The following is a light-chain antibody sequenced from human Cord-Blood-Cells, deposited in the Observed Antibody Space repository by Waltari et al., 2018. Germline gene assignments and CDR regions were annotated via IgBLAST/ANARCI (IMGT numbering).Light chain of an antibody. V-gene: IGKV3-20*01. CDR2: GAS. CDR1: QSVSSSS. CDR3: QQYGSSLLT. J-gene: IGKJ4*01. Sequence: EIVLTQSPGTLSLPPGERATLSCSASQSVSSSSLAWYQQKPGQAPRLLIYGASSRATGIPDRFSGSGSGTDFTLTISRLEPEDFAVYYCQQYGSSLLTFGGGTKVEIK.